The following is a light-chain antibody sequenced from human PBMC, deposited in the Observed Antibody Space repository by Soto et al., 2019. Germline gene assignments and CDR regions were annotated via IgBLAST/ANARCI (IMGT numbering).Light chain of an antibody. CDR1: QNIRSY. Sequence: DIQMTQSPSSLSASVGDRVTITCRASQNIRSYLNWYQLKSGKAPKLLIYAASSFQSGVPSRFSGSGSGTDFTLVISGLQPEDFATYYCQQTYTAPYTFGQGTQL. J-gene: IGKJ2*01. CDR2: AAS. CDR3: QQTYTAPYT. V-gene: IGKV1-39*01.